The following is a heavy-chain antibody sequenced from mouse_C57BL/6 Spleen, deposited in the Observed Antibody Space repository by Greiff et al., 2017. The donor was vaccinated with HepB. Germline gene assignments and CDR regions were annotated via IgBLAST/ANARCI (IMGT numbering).Heavy chain of an antibody. CDR3: ARDGDGYYSWFAY. CDR2: ISYDGSN. J-gene: IGHJ3*01. CDR1: GYSITSGYY. D-gene: IGHD2-3*01. Sequence: EVKLQESGPGLVKPSQSLSLTCSVTGYSITSGYYWNWIRQFPGNKLEWMGYISYDGSNNYNPSLKNRISITRDTSKNQFFLKLNSVTTEDTATYYCARDGDGYYSWFAYWGQGTLVTVSA. V-gene: IGHV3-6*01.